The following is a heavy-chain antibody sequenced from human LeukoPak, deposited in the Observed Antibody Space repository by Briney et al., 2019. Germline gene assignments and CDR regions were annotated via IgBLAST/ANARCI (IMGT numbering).Heavy chain of an antibody. D-gene: IGHD3-22*01. CDR2: IYYSGST. Sequence: PSETLSLTCTVSGGSISSYYWSWIRQPPGKGLEWIGYIYYSGSTNYNPSLKSRVTISVDTSKNQFSLKLSSVTAADTAVYYCARLWSYYYDSSGYPNWFDPWGQGTLVTVSS. CDR1: GGSISSYY. J-gene: IGHJ5*02. CDR3: ARLWSYYYDSSGYPNWFDP. V-gene: IGHV4-59*08.